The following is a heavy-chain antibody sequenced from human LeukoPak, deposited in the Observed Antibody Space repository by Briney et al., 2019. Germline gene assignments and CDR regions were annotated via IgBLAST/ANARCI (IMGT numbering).Heavy chain of an antibody. CDR3: ARQRDSCYICGAFDI. J-gene: IGHJ3*02. D-gene: IGHD2-2*02. CDR1: GYSFTSNW. CDR2: IYPGDSDT. V-gene: IGHV5-51*01. Sequence: GESLEISCKGSGYSFTSNWIGWVRQMPGKGLEWMGIIYPGDSDTRYSPSFQGQVTISADKSISTAYLQWSSLKASDTAMYYCARQRDSCYICGAFDIWGQGTIVTVSS.